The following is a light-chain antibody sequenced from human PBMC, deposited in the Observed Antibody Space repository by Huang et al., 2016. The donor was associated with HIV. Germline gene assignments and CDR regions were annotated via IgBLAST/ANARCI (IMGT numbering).Light chain of an antibody. CDR3: QQYNT. V-gene: IGKV3-15*01. Sequence: EIVMTQSPATLSVSPGERATLSCRASQSVSSNLAWYQQKPGQAPRLLIYGASTRATSIPARFSGSGSGTEFTLTIAPLQSEDFAVYYCQQYNTFGGGTKVEIK. CDR2: GAS. CDR1: QSVSSN. J-gene: IGKJ4*01.